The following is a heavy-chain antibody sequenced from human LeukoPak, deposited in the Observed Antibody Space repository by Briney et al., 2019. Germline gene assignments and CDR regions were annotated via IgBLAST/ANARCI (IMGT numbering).Heavy chain of an antibody. Sequence: PGGSLRLSCAASGFTFSSYWMSWVRQAPGKGLEWVANIKQDGSEKYYVDSVKGRFTISRDNAKNSLFLQMNSLRDEDAAVYFCASMWEGGYWGQGTLVTVSS. D-gene: IGHD1-26*01. V-gene: IGHV3-7*01. CDR1: GFTFSSYW. CDR3: ASMWEGGY. J-gene: IGHJ4*02. CDR2: IKQDGSEK.